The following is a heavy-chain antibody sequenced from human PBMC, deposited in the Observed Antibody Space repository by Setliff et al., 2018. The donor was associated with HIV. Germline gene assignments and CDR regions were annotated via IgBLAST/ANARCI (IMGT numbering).Heavy chain of an antibody. CDR2: IYYSGST. CDR1: GGSFSGYY. CDR3: ACMVRGVIGPYFDY. V-gene: IGHV4-59*06. D-gene: IGHD3-10*01. J-gene: IGHJ4*02. Sequence: SETLSLTCAVYGGSFSGYYWSWIRQPPGKGLEWIGYIYYSGSTYYNPSLKSRVTISVDTSKNQFSLKLSSVTAADTAVYYCACMVRGVIGPYFDYWGQGTLVTVSS.